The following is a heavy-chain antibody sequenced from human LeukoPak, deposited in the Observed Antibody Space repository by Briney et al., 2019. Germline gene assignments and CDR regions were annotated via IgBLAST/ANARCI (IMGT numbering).Heavy chain of an antibody. CDR3: ASLYSSGWPDY. Sequence: SETLSLTCAVYGGSFSGYYWSWVRQPPGKGLEWIGEINHSGSTNYNPSLKSRVTISVDTSKNQFSLKLSSVTAADTAVYYCASLYSSGWPDYWGQGTLVTVSS. J-gene: IGHJ4*02. CDR2: INHSGST. D-gene: IGHD6-19*01. V-gene: IGHV4-34*01. CDR1: GGSFSGYY.